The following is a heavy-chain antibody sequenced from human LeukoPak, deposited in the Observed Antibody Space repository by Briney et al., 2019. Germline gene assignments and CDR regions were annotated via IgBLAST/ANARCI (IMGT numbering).Heavy chain of an antibody. CDR3: ARDLRDIVGATRAFDI. V-gene: IGHV1-2*06. CDR1: GYTFTGYY. CDR2: INPNSGGT. Sequence: ASVKVSCKASGYTFTGYYMHWVRQAPGQGLEWMGRINPNSGGTNYAQKFQGRVTMTRDTSISTAYMELSRLRSDDTAVYYCARDLRDIVGATRAFDIWGQGTMVTVSS. J-gene: IGHJ3*02. D-gene: IGHD1-26*01.